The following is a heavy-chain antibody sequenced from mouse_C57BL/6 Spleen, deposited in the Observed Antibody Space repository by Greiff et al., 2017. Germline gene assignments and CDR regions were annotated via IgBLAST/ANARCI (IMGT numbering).Heavy chain of an antibody. CDR3: ARIRGNYVMDAMDY. V-gene: IGHV2-2*01. CDR2: IWSGGST. J-gene: IGHJ4*01. Sequence: VQLQQSGPGLVQPSQSLSITCTVSGFSFTSYGVHWVRQSPGKGLEWLGVIWSGGSTDYNAAFISRLSISKDNSKSQVFFKMNSLQADDTAIYYCARIRGNYVMDAMDYWGQGTSVTVSS. CDR1: GFSFTSYG. D-gene: IGHD2-1*01.